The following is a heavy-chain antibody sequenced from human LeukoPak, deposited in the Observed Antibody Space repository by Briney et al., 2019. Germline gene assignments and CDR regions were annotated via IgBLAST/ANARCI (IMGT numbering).Heavy chain of an antibody. CDR1: GGSMSDYY. J-gene: IGHJ3*02. D-gene: IGHD3-22*01. V-gene: IGHV4-59*01. CDR3: ARDYTMTHASDI. Sequence: SKTLSLTCTVSGGSMSDYYWSWIRQPPGKGLEWIGYIYYTGTTNYNPSLKGRVIISIDTSKNQFSLKLSSVTAADTALYYCARDYTMTHASDIWGQGTLVTVSS. CDR2: IYYTGTT.